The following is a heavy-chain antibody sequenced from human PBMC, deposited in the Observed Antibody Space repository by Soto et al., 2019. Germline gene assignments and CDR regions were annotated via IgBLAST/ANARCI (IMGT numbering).Heavy chain of an antibody. V-gene: IGHV3-7*01. D-gene: IGHD1-26*01. CDR1: GFTFSSYW. Sequence: EVQLVESGGGLVQTGGSLRLSCAASGFTFSSYWMSWVRQAPGKGLEWVAKLKQDGSDKYYVDSVKSRFTIARDNAKNAGYLQMNSLRAEDTAVYYCAREGEWELQVPGDYWCQGSLVAVSS. J-gene: IGHJ4*02. CDR2: LKQDGSDK. CDR3: AREGEWELQVPGDY.